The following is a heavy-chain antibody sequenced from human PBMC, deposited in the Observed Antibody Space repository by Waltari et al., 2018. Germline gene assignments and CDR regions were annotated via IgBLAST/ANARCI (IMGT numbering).Heavy chain of an antibody. J-gene: IGHJ6*02. CDR1: GFTFTSSA. V-gene: IGHV1-58*01. CDR3: AAGDEECSGGSCYPTNYYYYGMDV. CDR2: IVVGSGNT. Sequence: QMQLVQSGPEVKKPGTSVKVSCKASGFTFTSSAVQWVRQARGQRLEWIGWIVVGSGNTNYAQKFQERVTITRDMSTSTAYMELSSLRSEDTAVYYCAAGDEECSGGSCYPTNYYYYGMDVWGQGTTVTVSS. D-gene: IGHD2-15*01.